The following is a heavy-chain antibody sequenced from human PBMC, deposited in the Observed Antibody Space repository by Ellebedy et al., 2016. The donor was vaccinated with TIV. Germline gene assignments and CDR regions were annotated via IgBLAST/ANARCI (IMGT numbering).Heavy chain of an antibody. J-gene: IGHJ4*02. CDR1: GFTFSSFG. CDR3: ARDAAGNGGKLDY. Sequence: PGGSLRLSCAAPGFTFSSFGMNWVRQAPGKGLEWVSVIFSAADGGETHYADSVKGRFTISRDSSKNTLYLQMNSLRAEDTAVYYCARDAAGNGGKLDYWGQGALVTVSS. V-gene: IGHV3-23*03. CDR2: IFSAADGGET. D-gene: IGHD4-23*01.